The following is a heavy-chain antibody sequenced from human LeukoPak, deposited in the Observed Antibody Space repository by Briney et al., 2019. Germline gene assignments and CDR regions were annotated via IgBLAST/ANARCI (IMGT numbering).Heavy chain of an antibody. CDR3: AKVILTPQTPYNWFDP. J-gene: IGHJ5*02. D-gene: IGHD3-10*01. CDR1: GGSISSSSYS. Sequence: PSETLSLTCTVSGGSISSSSYSWGWIRQPPGKGLEWIGTIYYSGSTYYNPSLKSRVTISVDTSKNQFSLKLSSVTAADTAVYYCAKVILTPQTPYNWFDPWGQGTLVTVSS. CDR2: IYYSGST. V-gene: IGHV4-39*01.